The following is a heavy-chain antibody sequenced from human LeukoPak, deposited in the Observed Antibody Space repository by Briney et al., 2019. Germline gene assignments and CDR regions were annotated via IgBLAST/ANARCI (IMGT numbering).Heavy chain of an antibody. V-gene: IGHV3-74*01. Sequence: GGSLRLSCAASGFTFSSYWMHWVRQAPGKGLVWVSRINSDGSSTSYADSVKGRFTISRDNAKNSLYLQMNNVRVEDTAVYYCARVRSLSYERSGYYYDYWGHGTLVTVSS. CDR2: INSDGSST. CDR1: GFTFSSYW. CDR3: ARVRSLSYERSGYYYDY. J-gene: IGHJ4*01. D-gene: IGHD3-22*01.